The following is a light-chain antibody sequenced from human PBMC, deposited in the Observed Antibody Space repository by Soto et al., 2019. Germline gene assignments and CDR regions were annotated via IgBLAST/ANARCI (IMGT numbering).Light chain of an antibody. CDR1: SSDAGGYYY. CDR2: EVT. J-gene: IGLJ2*01. CDR3: SSYTSSSAPHVV. V-gene: IGLV2-14*01. Sequence: QSALTQPASVSGSPGQSITISCTGTSSDAGGYYYVSWYQHHPGKAPKLIIYEVTNWPSGVSYRFSGSKSGNTASLIISGLQAEDEADYYCSSYTSSSAPHVVFGGGTKLTVL.